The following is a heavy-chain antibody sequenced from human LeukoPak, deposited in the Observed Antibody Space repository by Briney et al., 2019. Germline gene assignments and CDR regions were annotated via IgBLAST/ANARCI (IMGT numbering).Heavy chain of an antibody. J-gene: IGHJ4*02. Sequence: GASVKLSCKASGYAFTSYGISWVRHGPGQGLEWMGWISAYNSNTNYAQKLQGSVTMTTDTSTSTAYMELRSLRSDDTAVYYCARRYGDYEAVGYWGQGTLVTVSS. CDR3: ARRYGDYEAVGY. CDR1: GYAFTSYG. D-gene: IGHD4-17*01. V-gene: IGHV1-18*01. CDR2: ISAYNSNT.